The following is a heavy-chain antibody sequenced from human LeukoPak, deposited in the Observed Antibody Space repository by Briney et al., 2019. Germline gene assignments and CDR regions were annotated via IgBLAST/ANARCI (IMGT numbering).Heavy chain of an antibody. V-gene: IGHV3-23*01. CDR3: AKNGDRGAYCTGGTCYPYFYYYMDV. CDR1: GLTFSSYA. D-gene: IGHD2-15*01. CDR2: ISGSGGTT. J-gene: IGHJ6*03. Sequence: PGGSLRLSCAASGLTFSSYAMSWVRQAPGKGLEWVSAISGSGGTTYYADSVKGRFTISRDNSKNTLYLQMNSLRAEDTAIYYCAKNGDRGAYCTGGTCYPYFYYYMDVWGKGTTVTI.